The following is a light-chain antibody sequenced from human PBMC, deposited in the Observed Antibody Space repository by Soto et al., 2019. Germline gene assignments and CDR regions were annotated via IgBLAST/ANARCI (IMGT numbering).Light chain of an antibody. CDR2: DVR. Sequence: QSALTQPRSVSGSPGQSVTISCTGTSSDVGGYNYVSWYQHHPGKAPKLMIYDVRKRPSGVPDHFSGSKSGDTASLTISGLQAEDEADYYCCSYAGSFVVFGGGTKVTVL. CDR3: CSYAGSFVV. CDR1: SSDVGGYNY. J-gene: IGLJ2*01. V-gene: IGLV2-11*01.